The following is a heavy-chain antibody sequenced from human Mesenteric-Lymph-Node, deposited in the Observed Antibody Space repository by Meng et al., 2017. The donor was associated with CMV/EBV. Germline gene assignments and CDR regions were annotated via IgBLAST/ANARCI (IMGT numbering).Heavy chain of an antibody. CDR2: SSPYNVNT. Sequence: ASVKVSCKASGYTFTSYGISWVRQAPGQGLEWMGWSSPYNVNTNYVQKLQGRVTMTTDTSTSTAYMELRSLRSDDTAVYYCARDGRDNWNTQYSLDSWAQGTLVTVSS. V-gene: IGHV1-18*01. D-gene: IGHD1-1*01. J-gene: IGHJ4*02. CDR1: GYTFTSYG. CDR3: ARDGRDNWNTQYSLDS.